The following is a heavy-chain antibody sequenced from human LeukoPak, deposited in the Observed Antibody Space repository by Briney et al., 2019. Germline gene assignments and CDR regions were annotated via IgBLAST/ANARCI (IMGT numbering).Heavy chain of an antibody. V-gene: IGHV1-24*01. Sequence: ASVNVSCKVSGYTLTEISMHWVRQAPGKGLEWMGGFDPEDGETIYAQKFQGRVTMTEDTSTDTAYMELSSLRSEDTAVYYCATAGYCSGGSCIVLDYWGQGTLVTVSS. CDR3: ATAGYCSGGSCIVLDY. CDR2: FDPEDGET. D-gene: IGHD2-15*01. J-gene: IGHJ4*02. CDR1: GYTLTEIS.